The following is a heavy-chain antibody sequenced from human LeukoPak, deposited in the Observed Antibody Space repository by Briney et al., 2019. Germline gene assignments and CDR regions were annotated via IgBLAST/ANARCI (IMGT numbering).Heavy chain of an antibody. CDR3: ARQPTVKRGAVASNFDY. D-gene: IGHD6-19*01. J-gene: IGHJ4*02. CDR2: IYYNGIT. Sequence: SETLSLTCSVSGDFITTSHDYWAWVRQPPGKGLERIASIYYNGITYYNASLESRVTMSVDTSRNQFSLSLRSVSAADTSVYYCARQPTVKRGAVASNFDYWGQGILVTVSS. CDR1: GDFITTSHDY. V-gene: IGHV4-39*01.